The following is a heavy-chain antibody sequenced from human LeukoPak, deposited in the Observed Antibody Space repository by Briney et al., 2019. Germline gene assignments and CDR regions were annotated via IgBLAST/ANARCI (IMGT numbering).Heavy chain of an antibody. CDR3: ARHRSRISMVRGVITYFDY. CDR2: IYYSGCA. J-gene: IGHJ4*02. CDR1: CVPLSRFY. D-gene: IGHD3-10*01. Sequence: SETLAHTLTGSCVPLSRFYWRLVRPPPGKGLEWIGYIYYSGCANCNTSLKSRVTILVDTYTNQLSLKQSSVTAADTAVYYCARHRSRISMVRGVITYFDYWGQGTLVTVSS. V-gene: IGHV4-59*08.